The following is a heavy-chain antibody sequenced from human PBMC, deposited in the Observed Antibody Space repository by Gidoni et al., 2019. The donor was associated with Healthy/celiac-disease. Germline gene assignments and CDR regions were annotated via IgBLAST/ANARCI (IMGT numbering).Heavy chain of an antibody. J-gene: IGHJ3*02. CDR3: ARGDIVGATSAFDI. D-gene: IGHD1-26*01. CDR2: ISYDGSNK. CDR1: GFTFSSYA. Sequence: QVQLVESGGGVVQPGRSLRLSCAASGFTFSSYAMHWVRQAPGKGLEWVAVISYDGSNKYYADSVKGRFTISRDNSKNTLYLQMNSLRAEDTAVYYCARGDIVGATSAFDIWGQGTMVTVSS. V-gene: IGHV3-30-3*01.